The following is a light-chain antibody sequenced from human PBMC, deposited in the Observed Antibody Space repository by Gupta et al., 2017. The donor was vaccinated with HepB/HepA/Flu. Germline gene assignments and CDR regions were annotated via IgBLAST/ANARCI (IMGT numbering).Light chain of an antibody. CDR2: GNN. CDR3: QSYDSGLNGLV. V-gene: IGLV1-40*01. CDR1: RSNIGAGFD. Sequence: QPVLKPPPSVSGAPGQRVTISCTGTRSNIGAGFDVHWYQQVPGTAPKLLIIGNNNRPSGVPDRFSGSESAPSASLAITGLLPEDEADYYCQSYDSGLNGLVFGGGTKLTVL. J-gene: IGLJ2*01.